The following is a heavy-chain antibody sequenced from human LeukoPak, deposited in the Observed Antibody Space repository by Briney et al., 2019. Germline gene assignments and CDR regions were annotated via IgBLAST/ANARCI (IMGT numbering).Heavy chain of an antibody. CDR2: ISAYNGNT. J-gene: IGHJ4*02. CDR1: GYTFTSYD. CDR3: ARMTTVTTTVDY. Sequence: GASVKVSCKASGYTFTSYDINWVRQATGQGLEWMGWISAYNGNTNYAQKLQGRVTMTTDTSTSTAYMELRSLRSDDTAVYYCARMTTVTTTVDYWGQGTLVTVSS. D-gene: IGHD4-17*01. V-gene: IGHV1-18*01.